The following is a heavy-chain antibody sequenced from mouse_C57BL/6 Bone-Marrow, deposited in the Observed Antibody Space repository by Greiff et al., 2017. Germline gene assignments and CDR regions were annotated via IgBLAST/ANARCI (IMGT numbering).Heavy chain of an antibody. D-gene: IGHD2-4*01. CDR1: GYSITSGYY. Sequence: ESGPGLVKPSQSLSLTCSVTGYSITSGYYWNWIRQFPGNKLEWMGYISYDGSNNYNPSLKNRISITRDTSKNQFFLKLNSVTTEDTATYYCARERLRRFDYWGQGTTLTVSS. CDR3: ARERLRRFDY. J-gene: IGHJ2*01. V-gene: IGHV3-6*01. CDR2: ISYDGSN.